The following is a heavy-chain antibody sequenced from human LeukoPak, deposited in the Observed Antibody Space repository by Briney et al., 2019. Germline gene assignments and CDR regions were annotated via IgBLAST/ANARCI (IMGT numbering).Heavy chain of an antibody. J-gene: IGHJ6*03. CDR3: ARDPYSGSYGDSYYYYMDV. V-gene: IGHV3-21*01. CDR1: GFTVSSNY. CDR2: ITSTGTYT. Sequence: GGSLRLSCAASGFTVSSNYMNWVRQAPGRGLEWVSSITSTGTYTFYADSVKGRFTISRDNAKNSLYLQMNSLRAEDTAIYYCARDPYSGSYGDSYYYYMDVWGKGTTVTISS. D-gene: IGHD1-26*01.